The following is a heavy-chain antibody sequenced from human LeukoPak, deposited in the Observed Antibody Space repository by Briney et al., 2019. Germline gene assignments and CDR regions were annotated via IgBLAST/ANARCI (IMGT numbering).Heavy chain of an antibody. CDR2: IYYSAST. V-gene: IGHV4-39*01. Sequence: SETLSLTCTVSGGSISSSSYYWGWIRQPPGKGLEWIGSIYYSASTYYTPSLKSRVTISVDTSKNQFSLKLSSVTAADTAVYYCARTGDIVVVPAAEDWGQGTLVTVSS. CDR3: ARTGDIVVVPAAED. CDR1: GGSISSSSYY. J-gene: IGHJ4*02. D-gene: IGHD2-2*01.